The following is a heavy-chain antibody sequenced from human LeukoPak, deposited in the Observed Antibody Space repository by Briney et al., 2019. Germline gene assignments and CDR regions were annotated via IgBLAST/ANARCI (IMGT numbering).Heavy chain of an antibody. J-gene: IGHJ4*02. CDR2: IRYDGSNK. Sequence: GGSLRLSCAASGFTFSSYGMHWVRQAPGKGLEWVAFIRYDGSNKYYADSVKGRFTISRDNSKNTLYLQMNSLRAEDTAVYYCAKDPTLLWFGESCYFDYWGQGTLVTVSS. D-gene: IGHD3-10*01. CDR1: GFTFSSYG. CDR3: AKDPTLLWFGESCYFDY. V-gene: IGHV3-30*02.